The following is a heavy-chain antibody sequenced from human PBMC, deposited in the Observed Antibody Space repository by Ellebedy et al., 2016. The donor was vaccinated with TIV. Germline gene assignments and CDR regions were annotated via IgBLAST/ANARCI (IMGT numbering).Heavy chain of an antibody. D-gene: IGHD3-10*01. CDR3: ARQNLPDYGSGSFYPSDS. CDR2: ISASGTGT. V-gene: IGHV3-23*01. J-gene: IGHJ4*02. Sequence: GGSLRLXXAASGPSFSTYGMSWVRQAPGKGLLWVSSISASGTGTYYADSVRGRFTISRDNSKNTLSLQMNSLRAEDTAIYYCARQNLPDYGSGSFYPSDSWGQGTLVTLSS. CDR1: GPSFSTYG.